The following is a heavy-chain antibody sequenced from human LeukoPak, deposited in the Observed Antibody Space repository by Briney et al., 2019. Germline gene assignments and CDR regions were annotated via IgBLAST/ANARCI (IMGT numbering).Heavy chain of an antibody. J-gene: IGHJ6*02. V-gene: IGHV3-64*01. CDR3: ARDEAYYYGSGSYYKGNLYYYGMDV. D-gene: IGHD3-10*01. Sequence: GGSLRLSCAASGFTFSSYAMHWVRQAPGKGLEYVSAISSNVGSTYYANSVKGRFTISRDNSKNTLYLQMGSLRTEDMAVYYCARDEAYYYGSGSYYKGNLYYYGMDVWGQGTTVTVSS. CDR1: GFTFSSYA. CDR2: ISSNVGST.